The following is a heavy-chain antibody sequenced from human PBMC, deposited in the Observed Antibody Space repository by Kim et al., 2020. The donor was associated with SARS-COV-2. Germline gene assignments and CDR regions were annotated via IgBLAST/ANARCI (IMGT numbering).Heavy chain of an antibody. CDR1: GYSMNSGGYF. V-gene: IGHV4-31*03. CDR3: ARDCSGTSGYYFDY. CDR2: IYNSGTT. J-gene: IGHJ4*02. Sequence: SETLSLTCFVSGYSMNSGGYFWSWIRQHPEKGLEWIGNIYNSGTTDYNPSFGSRISMSVDTSANQFSLKLTSVTAADTAVYYCARDCSGTSGYYFDYWGQGIPVTVSS. D-gene: IGHD3-10*02.